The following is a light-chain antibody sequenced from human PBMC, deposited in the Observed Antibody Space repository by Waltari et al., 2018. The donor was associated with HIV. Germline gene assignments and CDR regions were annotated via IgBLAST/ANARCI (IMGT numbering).Light chain of an antibody. CDR1: TLSSKD. Sequence: SYELTQPPSVSVSPGQTARSTCPGHTLSSKDTSWSQPKPGQTPILVIFKASERPSGIPERFSGSISGTTVTLTISEVQTEDEADYYCQSADHSDSCVFGTGTTLTVL. CDR2: KAS. CDR3: QSADHSDSCV. J-gene: IGLJ1*01. V-gene: IGLV3-25*03.